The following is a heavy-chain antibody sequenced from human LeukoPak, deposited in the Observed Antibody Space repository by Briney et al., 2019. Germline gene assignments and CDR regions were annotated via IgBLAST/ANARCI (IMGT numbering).Heavy chain of an antibody. V-gene: IGHV4-34*01. Sequence: SETLSLTCAVYGGSFSGYYWSWIRQPPGKGLEWIGEINHSGSTNYNPSLKSRVTISVDTSKNQFSLKLSSVTAADTAVYYCARALYWLEQFDYWGQGTLVTVSS. J-gene: IGHJ4*02. CDR1: GGSFSGYY. CDR2: INHSGST. D-gene: IGHD2-8*02. CDR3: ARALYWLEQFDY.